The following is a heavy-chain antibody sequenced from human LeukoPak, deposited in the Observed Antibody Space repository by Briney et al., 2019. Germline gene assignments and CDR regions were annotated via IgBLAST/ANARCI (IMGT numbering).Heavy chain of an antibody. CDR3: ASPLPLYEWRGAFDI. J-gene: IGHJ3*02. Sequence: SETLSLTCTVSGGSISSSSYYWSWIRQPPGKGLEWIGEINHSGSTNYNPSLKSRVTISVDTSKNQFSLKLSSVTAADTAVYYCASPLPLYEWRGAFDIWGQGTMVTVSS. CDR2: INHSGST. CDR1: GGSISSSSYY. V-gene: IGHV4-39*07. D-gene: IGHD2/OR15-2a*01.